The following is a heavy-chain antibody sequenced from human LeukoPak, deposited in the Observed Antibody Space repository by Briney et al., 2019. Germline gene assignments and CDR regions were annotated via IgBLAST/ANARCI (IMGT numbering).Heavy chain of an antibody. D-gene: IGHD3-10*01. CDR1: GYTFTSYD. V-gene: IGHV1-8*01. CDR2: MNPNSGNT. J-gene: IGHJ6*03. Sequence: ASVKVSCKASGYTFTSYDINWVRQATGQGLEWMGWMNPNSGNTGYAQKFQGGVTMTRNTSISTAYTELTSLRSEDTAVYYCALQGLYYYGSGSWRSYYYTDVWGKGTTVTISS. CDR3: ALQGLYYYGSGSWRSYYYTDV.